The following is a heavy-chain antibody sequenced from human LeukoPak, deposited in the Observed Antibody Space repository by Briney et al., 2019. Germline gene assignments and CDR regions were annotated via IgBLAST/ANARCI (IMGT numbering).Heavy chain of an antibody. D-gene: IGHD3-10*01. CDR3: ARGGYFGSGSLYHGMDV. Sequence: GASVKVSCKASGYTFTSYDINWVRQAPGQGLEWMGWMNPNSGNTGYAQKFQGRVTMTRNTSISTAYMELSSLRSEDTAVYYCARGGYFGSGSLYHGMDVWGQGTTVTISS. V-gene: IGHV1-8*01. CDR2: MNPNSGNT. CDR1: GYTFTSYD. J-gene: IGHJ6*02.